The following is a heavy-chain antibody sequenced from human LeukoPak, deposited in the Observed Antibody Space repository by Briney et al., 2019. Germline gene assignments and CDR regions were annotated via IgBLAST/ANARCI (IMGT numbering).Heavy chain of an antibody. V-gene: IGHV1-18*01. CDR1: GCTFTSYG. D-gene: IGHD3-22*01. CDR2: ISAYNGNT. CDR3: ARDFPYYYDSSGYYFDY. Sequence: ASVKVSCKASGCTFTSYGISWVRQAPGQGLEWMGWISAYNGNTNYAQKLQGRVTMTTDTSTSTAYMELRSLRSDDTAVYYCARDFPYYYDSSGYYFDYWGQGTLVTVSS. J-gene: IGHJ4*02.